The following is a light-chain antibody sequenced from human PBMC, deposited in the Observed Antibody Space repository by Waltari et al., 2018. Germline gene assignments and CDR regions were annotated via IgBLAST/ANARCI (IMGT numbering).Light chain of an antibody. CDR3: QQYFTTPS. CDR2: WAS. J-gene: IGKJ5*01. V-gene: IGKV4-1*01. Sequence: DIVITQSPDSLAVSLGERATLNCKSSQSLLYRSSNRNYLAWYQQRPGQSPKLLIYWASTRESGVPDRFSGSGSRTDFTLTISSLQAEDVAIYYCQQYFTTPSFGQGTRLEIK. CDR1: QSLLYRSSNRNY.